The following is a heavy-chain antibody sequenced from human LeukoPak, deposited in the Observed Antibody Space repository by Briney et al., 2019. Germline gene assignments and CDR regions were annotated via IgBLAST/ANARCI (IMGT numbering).Heavy chain of an antibody. D-gene: IGHD5-18*01. CDR2: ISSSSRYI. V-gene: IGHV3-21*01. Sequence: GGSLRLSCAASGFTFSSYSMNWVRQAPGKGLEWVSSISSSSRYIYYADSVKGRFTISRDNAKNSLYLQMNSLRAEDTAVYYCARAGYSSGYAFDIWGQGTMVTVSS. J-gene: IGHJ3*02. CDR3: ARAGYSSGYAFDI. CDR1: GFTFSSYS.